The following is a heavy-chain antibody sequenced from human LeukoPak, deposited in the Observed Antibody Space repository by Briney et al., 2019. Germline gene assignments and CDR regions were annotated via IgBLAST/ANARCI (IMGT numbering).Heavy chain of an antibody. CDR1: GYTLTSYD. CDR2: MNPNRCNT. J-gene: IGHJ5*02. V-gene: IGHV1-8*03. CDR3: ARGGYCSSTSCSPSWFDP. Sequence: ASVKVSCKASGYTLTSYDINWVRQATGQGLESMGWMNPNRCNTRYAQKFQGRATLTTNPPISTAYMQLSSLRSGDTAVYYCARGGYCSSTSCSPSWFDPWGQGTLVTVSS. D-gene: IGHD2-2*01.